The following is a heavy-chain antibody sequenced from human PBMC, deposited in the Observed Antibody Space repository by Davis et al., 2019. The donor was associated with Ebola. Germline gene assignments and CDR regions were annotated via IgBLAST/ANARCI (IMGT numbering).Heavy chain of an antibody. CDR3: ARGSGPSYYFDY. J-gene: IGHJ4*02. V-gene: IGHV1-69*10. D-gene: IGHD6-19*01. CDR1: GYIFTGNY. CDR2: IIPILGIA. Sequence: SVQVSCKASGYIFTGNYMHWVRQAPGQGLEWMGGIIPILGIANYAQKFQGRVTITADNSTRTAYMELRSLRSDDTAVYYCARGSGPSYYFDYWGQGTPVTVSS.